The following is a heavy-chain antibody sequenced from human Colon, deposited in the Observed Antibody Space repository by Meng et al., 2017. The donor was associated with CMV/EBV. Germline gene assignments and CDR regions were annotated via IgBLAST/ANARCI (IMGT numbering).Heavy chain of an antibody. J-gene: IGHJ4*02. V-gene: IGHV4-59*01. CDR2: IYYSGST. D-gene: IGHD2-2*02. CDR3: ARGRRCSSTSCYNFDY. Sequence: SETLSLTCTVSGGSISSYYWSWIRQPSGKGLEWIGYIYYSGSTNYNPSLKSRVTISVDTSKNQFSLKLSSVTAADTAVYYCARGRRCSSTSCYNFDYWGQGTLVTVSS. CDR1: GGSISSYY.